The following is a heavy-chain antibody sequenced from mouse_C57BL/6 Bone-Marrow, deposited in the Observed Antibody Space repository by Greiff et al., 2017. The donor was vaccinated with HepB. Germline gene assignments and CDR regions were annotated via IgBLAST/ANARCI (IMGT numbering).Heavy chain of an antibody. CDR2: IHPNSGST. Sequence: VKLQQPGAELVKPGASVKLSCKASGYTFTSYWMHWVKQRPGQGLEWIGMIHPNSGSTNYNEKFKSKATLTVDKSSSTAYMQLSSLTSEDSAVYYCARGYGSSYWYFDVWGTGTTVTVSS. CDR1: GYTFTSYW. J-gene: IGHJ1*03. CDR3: ARGYGSSYWYFDV. V-gene: IGHV1-64*01. D-gene: IGHD1-1*01.